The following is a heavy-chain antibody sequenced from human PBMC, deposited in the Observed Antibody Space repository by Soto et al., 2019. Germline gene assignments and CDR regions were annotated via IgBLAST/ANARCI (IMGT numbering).Heavy chain of an antibody. V-gene: IGHV3-23*01. Sequence: GGSLRLSCAASGFTFSSYAMSWVRQAPGKGLEWVSAISGSGGSTYYADSVKGRFTISRDNSKNTLYLQMNSLRAEDTAVYYCAKGGAAGTYYYCGMDAWGQGTTVTVSS. D-gene: IGHD6-13*01. CDR2: ISGSGGST. CDR1: GFTFSSYA. J-gene: IGHJ6*02. CDR3: AKGGAAGTYYYCGMDA.